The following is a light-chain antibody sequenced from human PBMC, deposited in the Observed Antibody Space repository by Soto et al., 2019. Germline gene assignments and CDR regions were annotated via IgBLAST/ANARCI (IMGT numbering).Light chain of an antibody. CDR2: EVS. Sequence: QSVLTQPASVSGSPGQSITISCTGTSSDVGNYKYVSWYQQHPGKAPKLMIYEVSNRPSGVSNRFSGSKSGNTASLTISGLQAEDETDYHCFSYTSSGTYVFGTGTRSPS. CDR1: SSDVGNYKY. J-gene: IGLJ1*01. V-gene: IGLV2-14*01. CDR3: FSYTSSGTYV.